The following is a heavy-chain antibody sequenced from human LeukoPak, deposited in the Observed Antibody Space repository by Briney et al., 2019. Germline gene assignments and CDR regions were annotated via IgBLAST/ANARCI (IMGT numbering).Heavy chain of an antibody. Sequence: GGSLRLSCAASGFTVSSNYMSWVRQAPGKGLEWVSAISGSGGSTYYADSVKGRFTISRDNSKNTLYLQMNSLRAEDTTVYYCAKKFQSGGDYWGQGTLVTVSS. V-gene: IGHV3-23*01. D-gene: IGHD3-10*01. CDR2: ISGSGGST. J-gene: IGHJ4*02. CDR1: GFTVSSNY. CDR3: AKKFQSGGDY.